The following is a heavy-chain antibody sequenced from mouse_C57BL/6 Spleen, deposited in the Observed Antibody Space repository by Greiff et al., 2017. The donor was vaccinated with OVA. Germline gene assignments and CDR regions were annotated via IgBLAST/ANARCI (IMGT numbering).Heavy chain of an antibody. CDR3: ARSGPRSYGSSFDY. CDR1: GYAFSSYW. Sequence: QVQLQQSGAELVKPGASVKISCKASGYAFSSYWMNWVKQRPGKGLEWIGQIYPGDGDTNYNGKFKGKATLTADKSSSTAYMQLSSLTSDDSAVYFCARSGPRSYGSSFDYWGQGTTLTVSS. CDR2: IYPGDGDT. V-gene: IGHV1-80*01. D-gene: IGHD1-1*01. J-gene: IGHJ2*01.